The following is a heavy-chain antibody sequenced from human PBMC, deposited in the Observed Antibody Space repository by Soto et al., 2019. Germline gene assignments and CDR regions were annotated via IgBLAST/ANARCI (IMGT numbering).Heavy chain of an antibody. CDR2: IYRTGST. CDR3: ASRDPGTSVDY. J-gene: IGHJ4*02. D-gene: IGHD1-7*01. V-gene: IGHV4-4*02. Sequence: SETLSLTCAVSGGSFTSNNWWTWVRQPPGQGPEWIGEIYRTGSTNYNPSLKSRVTISLDKSENQFSLKVTSLTAADTAVYYCASRDPGTSVDYWGQGTLVTVSS. CDR1: GGSFTSNNW.